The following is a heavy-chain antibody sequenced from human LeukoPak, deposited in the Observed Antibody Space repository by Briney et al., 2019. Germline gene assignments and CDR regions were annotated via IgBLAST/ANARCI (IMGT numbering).Heavy chain of an antibody. CDR1: GYSISSGYY. CDR3: ARGRKQWLVRGAYYFDY. J-gene: IGHJ4*02. V-gene: IGHV4-38-2*01. CDR2: IYHSGST. Sequence: SETLSLTCVVSGYSISSGYYWGWIRQPPGKGLEWIGSIYHSGSTYYNPSLKSRVTISVDTSKNQFSLKLSSVTAADTAVYYCARGRKQWLVRGAYYFDYWGQGTLVTVSS. D-gene: IGHD6-19*01.